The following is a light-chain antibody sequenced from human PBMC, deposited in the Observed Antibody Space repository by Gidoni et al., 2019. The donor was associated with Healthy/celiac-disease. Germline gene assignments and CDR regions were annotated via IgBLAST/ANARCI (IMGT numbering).Light chain of an antibody. J-gene: IGKJ2*01. V-gene: IGKV3-15*01. CDR3: QQYNNWPPLYT. CDR2: GAA. CDR1: QSVSSN. Sequence: EIVMTQSPATLSVSPVERATLSCRASQSVSSNLAWYQQKPGQAPRLLIYGAATSATGIPARFSGSGSGTEFTLTISSLQSEDFAVYYCQQYNNWPPLYTFGQGTKLEIK.